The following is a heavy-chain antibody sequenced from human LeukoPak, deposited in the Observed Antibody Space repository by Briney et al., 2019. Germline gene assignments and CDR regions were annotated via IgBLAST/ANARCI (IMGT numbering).Heavy chain of an antibody. D-gene: IGHD2-15*01. CDR1: GFTFSSYG. CDR2: ISYDGSNK. CDR3: AKKDDLDY. Sequence: GGSLRLSCAASGFTFSSYGMHWVRQAPGKGLEWVAVISYDGSNKYYADSVKGRFTISRVNSKNTLYLQMNSLRAEDTAVYYCAKKDDLDYWGQGTLVTVSS. J-gene: IGHJ4*02. V-gene: IGHV3-30*18.